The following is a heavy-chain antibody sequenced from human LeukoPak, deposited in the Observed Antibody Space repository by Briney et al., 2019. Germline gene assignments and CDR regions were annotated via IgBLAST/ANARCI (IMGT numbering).Heavy chain of an antibody. CDR1: GFIFSSYE. V-gene: IGHV3-48*03. D-gene: IGHD3-10*01. Sequence: GGSLRLSCAASGFIFSSYEMNWVRQAPGKGLEWVAYISNGGSTTYYADSVRGRFTISRDNAKNSMYLQMNSLRDEDMAVYYCARDPSGRASHLDYWGQGTLVTVSS. CDR3: ARDPSGRASHLDY. CDR2: ISNGGSTT. J-gene: IGHJ4*02.